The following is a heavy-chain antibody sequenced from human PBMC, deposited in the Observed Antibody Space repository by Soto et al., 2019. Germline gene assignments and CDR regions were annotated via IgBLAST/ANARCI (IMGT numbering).Heavy chain of an antibody. CDR3: ARDKDRQQLGGNYYYITDF. J-gene: IGHJ6*02. Sequence: QVQLVQSGAEVKKPGSSVKVSCKASGGTFSSSAISWVRQAPGQGLEWMGGIIPIFRTPDYGQKFQGRVTITADESARTVYMELRGLRSEDTAVYFCARDKDRQQLGGNYYYITDFWGQGTTVTVSS. CDR1: GGTFSSSA. V-gene: IGHV1-69*12. CDR2: IIPIFRTP. D-gene: IGHD3-3*02.